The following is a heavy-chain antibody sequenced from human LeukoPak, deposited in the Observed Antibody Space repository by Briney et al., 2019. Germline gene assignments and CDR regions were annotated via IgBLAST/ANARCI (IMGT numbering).Heavy chain of an antibody. CDR1: GFTLSGYS. Sequence: RGSLRLSCAASGFTLSGYSMNWVRQAPGKGLEWISYISGTSRDIYYADSVKGRFVISKDSSKNTLFLQMNSLRPDDTAFYYCARRRSRGPIDYWGRGTLVTVSS. J-gene: IGHJ4*02. V-gene: IGHV3-21*05. CDR2: ISGTSRDI. D-gene: IGHD3-10*01. CDR3: ARRRSRGPIDY.